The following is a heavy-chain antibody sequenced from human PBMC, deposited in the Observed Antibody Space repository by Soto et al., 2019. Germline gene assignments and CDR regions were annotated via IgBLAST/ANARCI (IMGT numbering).Heavy chain of an antibody. CDR3: ARDYSGFSGSPYIGYFNY. Sequence: VKVSCKASGNTVHNYAIDGVRQAAGQWGGGMGGINGGNGNTYYSGRFQGRATFPRDTSAGTVYLQLSSLTSEDTAVYYCARDYSGFSGSPYIGYFNYWGQGALVPVS. J-gene: IGHJ4*02. CDR2: INGGNGNT. D-gene: IGHD1-26*01. CDR1: GNTVHNYA. V-gene: IGHV1-3*01.